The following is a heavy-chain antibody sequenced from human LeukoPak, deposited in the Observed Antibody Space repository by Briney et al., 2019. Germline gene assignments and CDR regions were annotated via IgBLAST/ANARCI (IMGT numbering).Heavy chain of an antibody. J-gene: IGHJ4*02. CDR3: ALPTGIAAAGIDY. CDR2: INAGNGNT. CDR1: GYTFTSYA. D-gene: IGHD6-13*01. V-gene: IGHV1-3*01. Sequence: ASVKVSCKASGYTFTSYAMHWVRQAPGQRLEWMGWINAGNGNTKYSQEFQGRVTITRDTSASTAYMELSSLRSEDTAVYYCALPTGIAAAGIDYWGQGTLVTVSS.